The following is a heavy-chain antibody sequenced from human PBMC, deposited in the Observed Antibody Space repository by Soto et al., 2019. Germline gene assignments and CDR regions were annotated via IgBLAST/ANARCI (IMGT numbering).Heavy chain of an antibody. CDR3: ARRFEDTSSWYGDAFDV. CDR1: GYSFTKW. D-gene: IGHD6-13*01. J-gene: IGHJ3*01. CDR2: IYPGDSDT. V-gene: IGHV5-51*01. Sequence: PGESLKISCQGSGYSFTKWIGWVRQMPGKGLEWMGIIYPGDSDTRYGPTFQGQVIISVDKSIATAYLQWSSLKASDTAMYYCARRFEDTSSWYGDAFDVWGQGTMVTVSS.